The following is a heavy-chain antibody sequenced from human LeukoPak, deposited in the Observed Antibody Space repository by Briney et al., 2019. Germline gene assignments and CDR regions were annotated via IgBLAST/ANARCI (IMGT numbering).Heavy chain of an antibody. Sequence: SETLSLTCTVSGGSISTTRYYWTWIRQPPTKGLEWIGSVYYSGSTYYNPSLKSRVTTSLDTSKNQFSLILSSVTAADTAVYYCATISGYDLFNYWGQGTLVTVSS. V-gene: IGHV4-39*07. CDR2: VYYSGST. D-gene: IGHD5-12*01. CDR3: ATISGYDLFNY. J-gene: IGHJ4*02. CDR1: GGSISTTRYY.